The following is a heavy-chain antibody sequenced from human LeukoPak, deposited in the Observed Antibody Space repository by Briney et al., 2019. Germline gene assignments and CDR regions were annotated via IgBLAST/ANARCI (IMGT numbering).Heavy chain of an antibody. Sequence: GGSLRLSCAASGFTFNNAWMSWVRQAPGKGLEWVSYISGTGTRIYYADSVKGRFTISRDNAKNSLYLQMNSLRADDTALYYCARDLASGYRYDYWGQGILVTVSS. CDR2: ISGTGTRI. CDR3: ARDLASGYRYDY. J-gene: IGHJ4*02. D-gene: IGHD3-3*01. CDR1: GFTFNNAW. V-gene: IGHV3-11*04.